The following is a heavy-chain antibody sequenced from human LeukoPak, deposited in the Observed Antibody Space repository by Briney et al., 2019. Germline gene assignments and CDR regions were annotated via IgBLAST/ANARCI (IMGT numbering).Heavy chain of an antibody. D-gene: IGHD2-2*01. CDR2: IYTSGST. CDR3: AGVVPAANAGSYVDY. J-gene: IGHJ4*02. V-gene: IGHV4-4*07. CDR1: GGSISSYH. Sequence: SETLSLTCTVSGGSISSYHWSWIRQPAGKGLEWIGRIYTSGSTNYNPSLKCRVTMSVDTSKNQFSLKLSSMTAADTAVYYCAGVVPAANAGSYVDYWGQGTLVTVSS.